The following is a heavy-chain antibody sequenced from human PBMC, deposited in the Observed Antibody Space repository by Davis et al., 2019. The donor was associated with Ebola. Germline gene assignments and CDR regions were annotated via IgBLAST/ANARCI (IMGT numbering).Heavy chain of an antibody. D-gene: IGHD3-10*01. Sequence: PGGSLRLSCAASGFTFSSYAMSWVRQAPGNGLEWVSAISGSGGSTYYADSVKGRFTISRDNSKNTLYLQMNSLRAEDTAVYYCASQGVITYYYYYYGMDVWGQGTTVTVSS. V-gene: IGHV3-23*01. CDR1: GFTFSSYA. J-gene: IGHJ6*02. CDR3: ASQGVITYYYYYYGMDV. CDR2: ISGSGGST.